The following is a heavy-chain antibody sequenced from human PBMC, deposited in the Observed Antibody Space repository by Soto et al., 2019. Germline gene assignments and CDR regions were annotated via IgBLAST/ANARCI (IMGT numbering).Heavy chain of an antibody. Sequence: QVQLQQWGAGLLKPSETLSLTCAVSGGSFSGYYWTWIRQSPGKGLEWIGEINPSGSTNYNPSLKSRVTMSADTSKNQFSLKLSSVTAADTAVYYCARPKGLGQGVIRDWGQGTLVTVSS. D-gene: IGHD3-10*01. CDR1: GGSFSGYY. J-gene: IGHJ4*02. CDR3: ARPKGLGQGVIRD. V-gene: IGHV4-34*01. CDR2: INPSGST.